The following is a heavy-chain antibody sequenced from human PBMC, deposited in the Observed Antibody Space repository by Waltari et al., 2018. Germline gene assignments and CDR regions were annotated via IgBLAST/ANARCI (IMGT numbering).Heavy chain of an antibody. V-gene: IGHV3-53*01. J-gene: IGHJ3*02. D-gene: IGHD3-16*01. CDR1: GFTVSSNY. Sequence: EVQLVESGGGLIQPGGSLRLSCAASGFTVSSNYLSWVRQAPGKGLEWVSVIYSGGSTYYADSVKGRFTISRDNSKNTLYLQMNSLRAEDTAVYYCARDPEYDLSAFDIWGQGTMVTVSS. CDR3: ARDPEYDLSAFDI. CDR2: IYSGGST.